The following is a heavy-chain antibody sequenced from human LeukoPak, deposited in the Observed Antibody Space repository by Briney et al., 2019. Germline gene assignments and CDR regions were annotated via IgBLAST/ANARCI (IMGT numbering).Heavy chain of an antibody. D-gene: IGHD3-3*01. CDR1: GYSISSGYY. Sequence: SETLSLTCAVSGYSISSGYYWGCIRQPPGKGLEWIGSIYHSGSTYYNPSLKSRVTISVDTSKNQFSLKLSSVTAADTAVYYCAREITIFGVVTPHDYWGQGTLVTVSS. J-gene: IGHJ4*02. CDR3: AREITIFGVVTPHDY. CDR2: IYHSGST. V-gene: IGHV4-38-2*02.